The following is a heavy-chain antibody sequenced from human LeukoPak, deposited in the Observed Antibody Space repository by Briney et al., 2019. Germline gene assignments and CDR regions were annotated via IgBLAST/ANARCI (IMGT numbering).Heavy chain of an antibody. CDR1: GYSISSGYY. CDR2: IYYRGTT. V-gene: IGHV4-38-2*01. CDR3: ARGEDSNYLV. J-gene: IGHJ4*02. Sequence: SETLSLTCAVSGYSISSGYYWGWIRQPPGKGLEWIGSIYYRGTTYYNPSLESRVTISLDTSNNKFSLRLNSVTAADTAVYYCARGEDSNYLVWGQGTLVTVSS. D-gene: IGHD4-11*01.